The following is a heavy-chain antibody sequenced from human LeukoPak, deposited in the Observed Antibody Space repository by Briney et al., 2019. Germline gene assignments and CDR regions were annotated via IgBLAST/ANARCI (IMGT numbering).Heavy chain of an antibody. D-gene: IGHD2-15*01. Sequence: PGGSLRLSCAASGCTFSSYAMHWVRQAPGKGLEWVAVISYHGSNKYYADSVKGRFTISRDNSKNTLSLQMNSPRAEDTAVYYCASSVRGHCSGGSCYSPAYWYFDLWGRGTLVTVSS. CDR3: ASSVRGHCSGGSCYSPAYWYFDL. CDR2: ISYHGSNK. J-gene: IGHJ2*01. V-gene: IGHV3-30*04. CDR1: GCTFSSYA.